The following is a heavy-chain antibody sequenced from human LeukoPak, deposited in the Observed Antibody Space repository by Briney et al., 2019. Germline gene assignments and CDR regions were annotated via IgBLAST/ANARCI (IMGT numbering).Heavy chain of an antibody. J-gene: IGHJ6*03. CDR2: INTNTGNP. CDR1: GYTFTSYA. D-gene: IGHD6-13*01. CDR3: ARKKEPQLEKYYYYYYMDV. Sequence: GASVKVSCKAAGYTFTSYAMNWVRQAPGQGLEGMGWINTNTGNPTYAQGFTGRFVFSLDTSVSTAYLQISSLKAEDTAVYYCARKKEPQLEKYYYYYYMDVWGKGTTVTVSS. V-gene: IGHV7-4-1*02.